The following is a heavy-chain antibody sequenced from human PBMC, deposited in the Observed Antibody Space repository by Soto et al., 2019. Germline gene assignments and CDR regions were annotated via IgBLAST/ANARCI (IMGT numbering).Heavy chain of an antibody. CDR2: ISGSGGST. Sequence: EVQLLESGGGLVQPGGSLRLSCAASGFTFSSYAMRWVRQAPVKGLEWVSAISGSGGSTYYADSVKGRFTISRDNSKNTLYLQMNSLGAEGTAVYYCARRGSGSYYDYWGQGTLVTVSS. CDR3: ARRGSGSYYDY. CDR1: GFTFSSYA. D-gene: IGHD1-26*01. J-gene: IGHJ4*02. V-gene: IGHV3-23*01.